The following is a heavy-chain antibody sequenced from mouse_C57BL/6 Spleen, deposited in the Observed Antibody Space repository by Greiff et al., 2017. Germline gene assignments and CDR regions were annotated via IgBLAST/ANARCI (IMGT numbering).Heavy chain of an antibody. J-gene: IGHJ4*01. CDR2: IWRGGST. CDR1: GFSLTSYG. D-gene: IGHD2-2*01. Sequence: VQRVESGPGLVQPSQSLSITCTVSGFSLTSYGVHWVRQSPGKGLEWLGVIWRGGSTDYNAAFMSRLSITKDNSKSQVFFKMNSLQADDTAIYYWAKAATMVTTGAIDYWGQGTSVTVSS. V-gene: IGHV2-5*01. CDR3: AKAATMVTTGAIDY.